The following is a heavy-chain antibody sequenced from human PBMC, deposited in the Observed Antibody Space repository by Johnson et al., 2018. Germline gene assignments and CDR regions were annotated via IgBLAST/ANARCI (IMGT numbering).Heavy chain of an antibody. V-gene: IGHV3-9*01. J-gene: IGHJ1*01. CDR3: AKDISYGGNSWAGYFHH. D-gene: IGHD4-23*01. CDR2: LSWNGESI. CDR1: GFTFDDYA. Sequence: VQLVESGGGLVQPGGSLRLSCAASGFTFDDYAMHWVRQAPGKGLEWVSGLSWNGESIGYADSVKGRFTISRDNAKNSLYLQMNSLRAEDTAFYYCAKDISYGGNSWAGYFHHWGQGTRVTVSS.